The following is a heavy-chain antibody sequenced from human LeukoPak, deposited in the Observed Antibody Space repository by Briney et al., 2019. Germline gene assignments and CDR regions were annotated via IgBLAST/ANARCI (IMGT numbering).Heavy chain of an antibody. CDR3: ARELITYYYGSGSLPRKSYYYYGMDV. J-gene: IGHJ6*02. D-gene: IGHD3-10*01. CDR2: TRNKANSYTT. V-gene: IGHV3-72*01. CDR1: GFTFSDHY. Sequence: PGGSLRLSCAASGFTFSDHYMDWVRLAPGKGLEWVGRTRNKANSYTTEYAASVKGRFTISRDDSKNSLYLQMNSLKTEDTAVYYCARELITYYYGSGSLPRKSYYYYGMDVWGQGTTVTVSS.